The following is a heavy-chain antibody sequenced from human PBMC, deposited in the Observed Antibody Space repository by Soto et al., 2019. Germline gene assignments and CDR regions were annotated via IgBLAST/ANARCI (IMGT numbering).Heavy chain of an antibody. Sequence: QVQLQESGPGLVKPSETLSLTCTVSGGSISSYYWSWIRQPPGKGLEWIGYFYYSGSTNYNPSLKSLVTISVDTAKGQFSLKLRSVTAADTVVHYSARGGYPSIDYWGEGALGTVST. D-gene: IGHD5-12*01. V-gene: IGHV4-59*12. J-gene: IGHJ4*02. CDR3: ARGGYPSIDY. CDR1: GGSISSYY. CDR2: FYYSGST.